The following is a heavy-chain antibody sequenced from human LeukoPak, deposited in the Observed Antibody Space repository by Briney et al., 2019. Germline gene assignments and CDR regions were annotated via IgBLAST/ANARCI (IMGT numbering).Heavy chain of an antibody. CDR3: ARGRTEGYSYGRGFDY. V-gene: IGHV1-2*02. CDR2: INPHNGGT. CDR1: GYTFTGYY. D-gene: IGHD5-18*01. Sequence: ASVKVSCKASGYTFTGYYLHWVRQAPGQGLEWMGWINPHNGGTNYAQKFQGRVTMTRDTSITTAYMELSRLRSDDTAVYYCARGRTEGYSYGRGFDYWGQGTLVTVSS. J-gene: IGHJ4*02.